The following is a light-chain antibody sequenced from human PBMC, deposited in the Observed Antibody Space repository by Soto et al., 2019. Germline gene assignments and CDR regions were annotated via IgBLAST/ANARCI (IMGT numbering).Light chain of an antibody. CDR2: GAS. V-gene: IGKV3-20*01. Sequence: EIVLTQSPATLSLSPGERATLSCGASQSVSSSYLAWYQQKPGQAPRLLIYGASSRATGVPDRFSGSGSGTDFTLTISRLEPEDFAVYYCQQYGSSPPTFGQGTKVEIK. CDR3: QQYGSSPPT. CDR1: QSVSSSY. J-gene: IGKJ1*01.